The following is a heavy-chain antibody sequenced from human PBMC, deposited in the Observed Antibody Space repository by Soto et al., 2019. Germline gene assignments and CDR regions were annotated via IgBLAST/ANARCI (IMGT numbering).Heavy chain of an antibody. CDR3: ARGTGQTYYDFWSGYSYDAFDI. V-gene: IGHV1-8*01. J-gene: IGHJ3*02. D-gene: IGHD3-3*01. CDR2: MNPNSGKT. Sequence: ASVKVSCKASGGTFNNYPITWVRQAPGEGLEWMGWMNPNSGKTGYAQKFQGRVTMTRNTSISTAYMELSSLRSEDTAVYYCARGTGQTYYDFWSGYSYDAFDIWGQGTMVTVSS. CDR1: GGTFNNYP.